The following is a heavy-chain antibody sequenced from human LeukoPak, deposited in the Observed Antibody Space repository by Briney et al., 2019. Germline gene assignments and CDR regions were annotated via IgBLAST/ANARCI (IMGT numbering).Heavy chain of an antibody. CDR1: GDSIGSYY. V-gene: IGHV4-59*01. Sequence: SETLSLTCSVSGDSIGSYYWTWIRQSPGKGLEWIGYIYYGGSTNYSPSLKSRVSISVDTSNNQFFLQLRSVSAADTAIYYCARGRARDGSYPWFDSWGQGTLVTISS. D-gene: IGHD3-16*02. J-gene: IGHJ5*01. CDR2: IYYGGST. CDR3: ARGRARDGSYPWFDS.